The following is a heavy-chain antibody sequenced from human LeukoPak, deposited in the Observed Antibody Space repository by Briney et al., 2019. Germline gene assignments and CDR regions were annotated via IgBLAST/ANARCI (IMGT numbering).Heavy chain of an antibody. CDR3: ARDRGGVPAAKGAYYFDD. J-gene: IGHJ4*02. V-gene: IGHV1-18*01. D-gene: IGHD2-2*01. CDR1: GYTFTSYG. CDR2: ISAYNGNT. Sequence: ASVKVSCKASGYTFTSYGISWVRQAPGQGLEWMGWISAYNGNTNYAQKLQGGVTMTTDTYTSTAYMELRSLRYDETAVYYCARDRGGVPAAKGAYYFDDWGQGTLVTVSS.